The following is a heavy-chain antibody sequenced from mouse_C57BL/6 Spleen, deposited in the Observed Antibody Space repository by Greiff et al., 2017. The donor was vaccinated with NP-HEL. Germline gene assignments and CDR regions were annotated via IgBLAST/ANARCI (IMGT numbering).Heavy chain of an antibody. J-gene: IGHJ4*01. CDR3: ARVPITTVVDAMDY. CDR2: ISSGSSTI. D-gene: IGHD1-1*01. CDR1: GFTFSDYG. Sequence: EVKLMESGGGLVKPGGSLKLSCAASGFTFSDYGMHWVRQAPEKGLAWVAYISSGSSTIYYVDSVKGRFTISRDNAKNTRCLQMTSLRSEDTAMYYCARVPITTVVDAMDYWGQGTSVTVSS. V-gene: IGHV5-17*01.